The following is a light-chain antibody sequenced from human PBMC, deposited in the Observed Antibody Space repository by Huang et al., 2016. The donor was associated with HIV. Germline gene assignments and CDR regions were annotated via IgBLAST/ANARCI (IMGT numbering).Light chain of an antibody. Sequence: DIQMTQSPSSLSASVGDRVTITCQASQDISNYLSWYQHKPGRAPKPLIFDASSLETGVRSRCSGGGSGTYFTLTIASLQPEDVATYYCQHYDDPYTFGQGTKLEIK. J-gene: IGKJ2*01. V-gene: IGKV1-33*01. CDR2: DAS. CDR1: QDISNY. CDR3: QHYDDPYT.